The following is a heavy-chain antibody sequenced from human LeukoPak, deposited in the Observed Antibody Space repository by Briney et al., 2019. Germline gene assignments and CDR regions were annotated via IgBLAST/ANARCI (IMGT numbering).Heavy chain of an antibody. CDR1: GGTFSSYA. J-gene: IGHJ1*01. CDR3: ARNAGGGYSSSSAYFQH. CDR2: IIPIFGTA. V-gene: IGHV1-69*05. Sequence: ASVKVSCKASGGTFSSYAISWVRQAPGQGLEWMGGIIPIFGTANYAQKFQGRVTITTDESTSTAYMELSSLRSEDTAVYYCARNAGGGYSSSSAYFQHWGQGTLVTVSS. D-gene: IGHD6-6*01.